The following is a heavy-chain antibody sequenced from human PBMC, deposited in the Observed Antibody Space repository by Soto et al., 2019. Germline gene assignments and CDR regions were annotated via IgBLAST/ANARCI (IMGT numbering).Heavy chain of an antibody. D-gene: IGHD2-15*01. CDR3: ARVPVVVVAATPRSAFDI. J-gene: IGHJ3*02. CDR1: GGSFSGYY. Sequence: VQLRQWGAGLLKPSETLSLTCAVYGGSFSGYYWSWIRQPPGKGLEWIGEINHSGSTNYNPSLKSRVTISVDTSKNQFSLKLSSVTAADTAVYYCARVPVVVVAATPRSAFDIWGQGTMVTVSS. CDR2: INHSGST. V-gene: IGHV4-34*01.